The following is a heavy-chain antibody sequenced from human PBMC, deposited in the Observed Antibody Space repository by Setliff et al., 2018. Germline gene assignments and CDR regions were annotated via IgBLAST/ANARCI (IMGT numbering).Heavy chain of an antibody. CDR2: IYYRGDT. D-gene: IGHD6-19*01. V-gene: IGHV4-39*01. CDR3: ARGRAGHSGH. CDR1: GASLSSGTYY. J-gene: IGHJ4*02. Sequence: SETLSLTCTVSGASLSSGTYYWGWIRQPPGKGLEWIGRIYYRGDTYYNASLKSRLTLSVDTSKNQVSLNLRSVTAADTAVYYCARGRAGHSGHWGQGTLVTVSS.